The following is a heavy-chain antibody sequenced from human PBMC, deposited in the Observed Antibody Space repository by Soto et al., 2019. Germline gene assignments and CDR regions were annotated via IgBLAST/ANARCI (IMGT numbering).Heavy chain of an antibody. Sequence: QVQLVESGGDVVQPGRSLRLSCAASGFLLSHRVMHWVRQAPGKGLDWVARISHDEGNKVYTDSVKGRCTISRDISKNTGFLQMDSLKPEDTAVYCCAREDESSGHAGTFHHWGQGTLGTGSS. V-gene: IGHV3-30*03. CDR2: ISHDEGNK. CDR3: AREDESSGHAGTFHH. J-gene: IGHJ1*01. D-gene: IGHD3-22*01. CDR1: GFLLSHRV.